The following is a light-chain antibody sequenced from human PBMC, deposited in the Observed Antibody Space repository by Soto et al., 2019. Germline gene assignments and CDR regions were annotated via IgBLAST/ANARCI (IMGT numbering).Light chain of an antibody. CDR2: ATS. J-gene: IGKJ1*01. CDR1: QSISSY. Sequence: DIQMTQSPSSLSASVGDRVTITCRASQSISSYLNWYQQKPGKAPKLLIYATSSLQSGVPSRFSDSGSSTDFTLAISSLQPEDFANYYCQQSYSTQTFGQETKVEIK. CDR3: QQSYSTQT. V-gene: IGKV1-39*01.